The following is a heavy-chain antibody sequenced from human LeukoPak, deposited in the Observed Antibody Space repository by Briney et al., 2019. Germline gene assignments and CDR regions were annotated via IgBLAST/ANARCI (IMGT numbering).Heavy chain of an antibody. CDR1: GFTFDDYA. D-gene: IGHD3-3*01. CDR2: ISWNSGSI. J-gene: IGHJ4*02. CDR3: AKDKSRFLEWLSFDY. Sequence: GGSQRLSCAASGFTFDDYAMHWVRQAPGKGQEWVSGISWNSGSIGYANSVKGRFTISRDNAKNSLYLQMNSLRAEDMALYYCAKDKSRFLEWLSFDYWGQGTLVTVSS. V-gene: IGHV3-9*03.